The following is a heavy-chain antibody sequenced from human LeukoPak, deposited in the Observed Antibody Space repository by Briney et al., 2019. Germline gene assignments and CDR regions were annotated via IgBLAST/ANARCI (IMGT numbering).Heavy chain of an antibody. Sequence: SETLSLTCTVSGGSISSYYWNWIRQPPGKGLEWIGYIYTSGSTNYNPSLKSRVTISVDTSKNQFSLKLSSVTAADTAVYYCARHAPGYSNINWFDPWGQGTLVTVSS. CDR2: IYTSGST. CDR1: GGSISSYY. J-gene: IGHJ5*02. CDR3: ARHAPGYSNINWFDP. D-gene: IGHD5-18*01. V-gene: IGHV4-4*09.